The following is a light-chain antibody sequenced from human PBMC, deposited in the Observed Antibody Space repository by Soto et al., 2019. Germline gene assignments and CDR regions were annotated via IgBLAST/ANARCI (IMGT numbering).Light chain of an antibody. CDR3: QQYYGTLYT. Sequence: DIVMTQSPDSLAVSLGERATFNCKSSYSLLYSSNNKNYLAWYQQKPGQPPKLLIYWASTRESGVPDRFSGSGSGTDFTLTISSLQAEDVAIYYCQQYYGTLYTFGQGTKLEIK. V-gene: IGKV4-1*01. CDR2: WAS. CDR1: YSLLYSSNNKNY. J-gene: IGKJ2*01.